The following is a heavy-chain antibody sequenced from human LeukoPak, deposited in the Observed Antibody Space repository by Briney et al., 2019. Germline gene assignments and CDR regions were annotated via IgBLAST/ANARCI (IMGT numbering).Heavy chain of an antibody. CDR2: IYYSGST. CDR3: AGPLAAAPRSYYYGMDV. D-gene: IGHD6-13*01. Sequence: SETLSLTCTVSGGSISSSSYYWGWIRQPPGKGLEWIGSIYYSGSTYYNPSLKSRVTISVDTSKNQFSLKLSSVTAADTAVYYCAGPLAAAPRSYYYGMDVWGQGTTVTVSS. J-gene: IGHJ6*02. CDR1: GGSISSSSYY. V-gene: IGHV4-39*01.